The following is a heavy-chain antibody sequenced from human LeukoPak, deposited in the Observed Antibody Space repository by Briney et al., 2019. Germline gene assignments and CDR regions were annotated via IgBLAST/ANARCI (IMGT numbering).Heavy chain of an antibody. Sequence: ASVKVSCKASGYTFTSYGISWVRQAPGQGLEWMGWISAYNGNKNYAQKLQGRVTITTDTSTSQDYMELRSLRSDDTAVYYCARDTSRNIAAAGSNFDYWGQGTLVSLPS. D-gene: IGHD6-13*01. J-gene: IGHJ4*02. CDR2: ISAYNGNK. CDR3: ARDTSRNIAAAGSNFDY. V-gene: IGHV1-18*01. CDR1: GYTFTSYG.